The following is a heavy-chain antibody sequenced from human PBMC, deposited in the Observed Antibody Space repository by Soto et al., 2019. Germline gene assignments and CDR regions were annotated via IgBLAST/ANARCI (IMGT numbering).Heavy chain of an antibody. CDR1: GYTFTSYG. CDR2: ISAYNGNT. V-gene: IGHV1-18*01. J-gene: IGHJ4*02. CDR3: ARAVAGADYFDY. D-gene: IGHD6-19*01. Sequence: ASLNFSCKACGYTFTSYGIIWVRQAPGQGLEWMGWISAYNGNTNYAQKLQGRVTMTTDTSTSTAYMELRSLRSDDTAVYYCARAVAGADYFDYWGQGTLVNGSA.